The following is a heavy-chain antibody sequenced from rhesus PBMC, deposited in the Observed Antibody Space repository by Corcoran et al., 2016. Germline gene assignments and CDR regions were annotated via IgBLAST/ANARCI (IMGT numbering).Heavy chain of an antibody. D-gene: IGHD3-16*01. J-gene: IGHJ5-2*02. CDR1: GGSLRGYY. Sequence: QVQLQESGPGLVQPSETLSLTCAVSGGSLRGYYWNWIRHPPGKGLEWIGYMGGSWYIGGSSGTTHYHPALKSRVTISTDTSKNQFSLKLSSVTAADTAVYYCARILYYSGTISLDVWGRGVLVTVSS. CDR3: ARILYYSGTISLDV. CDR2: IGGSSGTT. V-gene: IGHV4-165*02.